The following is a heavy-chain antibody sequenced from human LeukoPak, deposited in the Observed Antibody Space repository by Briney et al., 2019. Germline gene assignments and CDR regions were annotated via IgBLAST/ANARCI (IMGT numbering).Heavy chain of an antibody. V-gene: IGHV4-30-2*01. CDR3: ARDLRWPGIAAAGTAGY. D-gene: IGHD6-13*01. J-gene: IGHJ4*02. CDR2: IYHSGST. Sequence: SETLSLTCTVSGGSISSGGYYWSWIRQPPGKGLEWIGYIYHSGSTYYNPSLKSRVTISVDRSKNQFSLKLSSVTAADTAVYYCARDLRWPGIAAAGTAGYWGQGTLVTVSS. CDR1: GGSISSGGYY.